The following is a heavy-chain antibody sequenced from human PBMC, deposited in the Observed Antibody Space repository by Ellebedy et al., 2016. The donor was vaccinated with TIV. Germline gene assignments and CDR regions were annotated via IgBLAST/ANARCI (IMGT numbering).Heavy chain of an antibody. V-gene: IGHV4-39*07. CDR1: GGSISSSSYF. CDR3: AKARDRSLDQ. J-gene: IGHJ4*02. CDR2: IFYSGTT. Sequence: MPSETLSLTCTVSGGSISSSSYFWGWIRQPPGKGLEWIGSIFYSGTTYYNPSLKSRVTISVDTSKNQFSLELSSVTAADTAVYYCAKARDRSLDQWGQGTLVTVSS. D-gene: IGHD1-14*01.